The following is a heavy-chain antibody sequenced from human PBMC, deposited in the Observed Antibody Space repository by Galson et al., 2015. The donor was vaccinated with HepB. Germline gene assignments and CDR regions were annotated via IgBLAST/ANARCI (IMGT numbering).Heavy chain of an antibody. CDR1: GGSISSGTYY. CDR3: ASSRLFAGNILWWAFDY. V-gene: IGHV4-61*02. CDR2: IYTSGST. J-gene: IGHJ4*02. D-gene: IGHD2-21*01. Sequence: LSLTCTVSGGSISSGTYYWSWIRQPAGKGLEWIGRIYTSGSTNYNPSLKSRVTMSVDTSRNQFSLKLSSVTAADTAVYYCASSRLFAGNILWWAFDYWGQGTLVTVSS.